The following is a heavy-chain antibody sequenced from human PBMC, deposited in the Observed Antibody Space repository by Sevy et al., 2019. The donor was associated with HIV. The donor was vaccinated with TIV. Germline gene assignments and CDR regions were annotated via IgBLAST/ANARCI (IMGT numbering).Heavy chain of an antibody. CDR3: AGDYYGSGRANSPIDAFDI. D-gene: IGHD3-10*01. Sequence: ASVKVSCKASGYTFTSYGISWVRQAPGQGLEWMGWISAYNGNTNYAQKLQGRVTMTTDTSTSTAYMELRSLRSDDTAVDYCAGDYYGSGRANSPIDAFDIWGQGTMVTVSS. CDR2: ISAYNGNT. CDR1: GYTFTSYG. J-gene: IGHJ3*02. V-gene: IGHV1-18*04.